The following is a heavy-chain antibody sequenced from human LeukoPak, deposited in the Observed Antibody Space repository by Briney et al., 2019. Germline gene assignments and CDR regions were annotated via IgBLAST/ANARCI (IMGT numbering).Heavy chain of an antibody. J-gene: IGHJ5*02. CDR3: ASKPAAVAGAWFDP. D-gene: IGHD6-19*01. CDR2: IYYSGST. Sequence: PSETLSLTCTVSGGSISSSSYYWGWIRQPPGKGLEWIGSIYYSGSTYYNPSLKSRVTISVDTSKNQFSLKLSSVTAADTAVYYCASKPAAVAGAWFDPWGQGTLVTVSS. V-gene: IGHV4-39*01. CDR1: GGSISSSSYY.